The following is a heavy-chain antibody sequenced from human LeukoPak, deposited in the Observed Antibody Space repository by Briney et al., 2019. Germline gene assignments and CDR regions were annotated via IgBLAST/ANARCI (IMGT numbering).Heavy chain of an antibody. CDR3: ARDLDSYGAFDY. V-gene: IGHV3-48*04. J-gene: IGHJ4*02. CDR1: GFTFSSYS. CDR2: ISSSGRTI. Sequence: PGGSLRLSCAASGFTFSSYSMNWVRQAPGKGLEWVSYISSSGRTIYYADSVKGRFTISRDNAKNSLYLQMNSLRAEDTAVYYCARDLDSYGAFDYWGQGTLVTVSS. D-gene: IGHD5-18*01.